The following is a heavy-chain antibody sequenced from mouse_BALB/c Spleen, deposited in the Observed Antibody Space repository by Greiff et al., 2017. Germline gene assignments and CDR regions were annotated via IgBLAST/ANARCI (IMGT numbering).Heavy chain of an antibody. CDR1: GFTFSSFG. V-gene: IGHV5-17*02. Sequence: EVNLVESGGGLVQPGGSRKLSCAASGFTFSSFGMHWVRQAPEKGLEWVAYISSGSSTIYYADTVKGRFTISRDNPKNTQFLQMTSLRSEDTAMYYCARGAYYRYDEDYDAMDYWGQGTSVTVSS. CDR3: ARGAYYRYDEDYDAMDY. D-gene: IGHD2-14*01. J-gene: IGHJ4*01. CDR2: ISSGSSTI.